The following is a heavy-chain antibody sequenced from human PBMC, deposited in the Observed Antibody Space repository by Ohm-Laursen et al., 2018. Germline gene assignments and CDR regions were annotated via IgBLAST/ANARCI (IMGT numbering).Heavy chain of an antibody. J-gene: IGHJ4*02. CDR3: ARGTRKDYYDSSGPILAGRDY. V-gene: IGHV4-34*01. D-gene: IGHD3-22*01. CDR2: INHSGST. Sequence: SETLSLTCAVYGGSFSGYYWSWIRQPPGKGLEWIGEINHSGSTNYNPSLKSRVTISVDTSKNQFSLKLSSVTAADTAVYYCARGTRKDYYDSSGPILAGRDYWGQGTLVTVSS. CDR1: GGSFSGYY.